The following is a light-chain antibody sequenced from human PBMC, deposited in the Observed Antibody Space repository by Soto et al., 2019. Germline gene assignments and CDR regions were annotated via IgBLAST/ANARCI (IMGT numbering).Light chain of an antibody. CDR2: DAS. J-gene: IGKJ5*01. V-gene: IGKV3-11*01. CDR1: QRVSSY. CDR3: QLRSNWPPRVT. Sequence: EIVLTQSPATLSLSPGERATLSCRASQRVSSYLAWYQQKPGQAPRLLIYDASNIATGIPARFSGSGSGTDFTLSIISLEPEDFAVYYCQLRSNWPPRVTFGQGTRLEIK.